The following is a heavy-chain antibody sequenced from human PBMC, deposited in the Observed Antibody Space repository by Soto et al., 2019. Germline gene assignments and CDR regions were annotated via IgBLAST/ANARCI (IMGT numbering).Heavy chain of an antibody. Sequence: ASVKVSCKASGYTLTTYDFNWVRQAPGQGLEWMGWLNPKSGNTGSAQKFQGRVTMTRNTAISTAYMELSSLRSEDTAVYYCARSVGGSNVNFDYWGQGTLVTVSS. CDR2: LNPKSGNT. J-gene: IGHJ4*02. CDR1: GYTLTTYD. CDR3: ARSVGGSNVNFDY. V-gene: IGHV1-8*01. D-gene: IGHD3-10*01.